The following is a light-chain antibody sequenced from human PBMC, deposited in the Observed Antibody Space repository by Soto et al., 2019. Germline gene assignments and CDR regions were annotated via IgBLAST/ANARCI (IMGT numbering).Light chain of an antibody. Sequence: QSVLTQPPSVSGAPGQRVTISCTGSSSNIGAGYDVVWYRQFPGTAPKLLIYGYSNRPSGAPDRFSGSKSGTSASLAITGLQAEDEADYYCQSYDSTLSAVVFGGGTKVTVL. J-gene: IGLJ2*01. V-gene: IGLV1-40*01. CDR1: SSNIGAGYD. CDR2: GYS. CDR3: QSYDSTLSAVV.